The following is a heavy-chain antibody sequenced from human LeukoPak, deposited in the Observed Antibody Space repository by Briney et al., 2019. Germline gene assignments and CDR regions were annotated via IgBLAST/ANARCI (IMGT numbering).Heavy chain of an antibody. CDR1: GFTFSSYS. V-gene: IGHV3-23*01. CDR3: AKDVPGYSYATFDY. D-gene: IGHD5-18*01. CDR2: ISGSGGTT. J-gene: IGHJ4*02. Sequence: PGGSLRLSCAASGFTFSSYSMNWVRQAPGKGLEWVSAISGSGGTTYYADSVKGRFTISRDNSKNTLYLQMNSLRAEDTAVYYCAKDVPGYSYATFDYWCQGTLVTVSS.